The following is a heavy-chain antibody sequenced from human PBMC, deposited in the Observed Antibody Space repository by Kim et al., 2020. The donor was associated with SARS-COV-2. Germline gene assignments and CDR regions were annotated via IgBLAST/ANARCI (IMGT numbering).Heavy chain of an antibody. CDR1: GFTFSSYA. Sequence: GGSLRLSCAASGFTFSSYAMSWVRQAPGKGLEWVSAISGSGGSTYYADSVKGRFTISRDNSKNTLYLQMNSLRAEDTAVYYCAKDRERSSWYSPFDYWGQGTLVTVSS. J-gene: IGHJ4*02. CDR2: ISGSGGST. CDR3: AKDRERSSWYSPFDY. D-gene: IGHD6-13*01. V-gene: IGHV3-23*01.